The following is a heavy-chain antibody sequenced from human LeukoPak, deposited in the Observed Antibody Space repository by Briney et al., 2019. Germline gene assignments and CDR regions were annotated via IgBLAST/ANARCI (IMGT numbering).Heavy chain of an antibody. V-gene: IGHV4-39*07. CDR1: GGSISSSSSY. Sequence: SETLSLTCTVSGGSISSSSSYWGWIRQPPGKGLEWIGEINHSGSTNYNPSLKSRVTISVDTSKNQFSLKLSSVTAADTAVYYCARGPGIVGARGLDYWGQGTLVTVSS. CDR3: ARGPGIVGARGLDY. D-gene: IGHD1-26*01. CDR2: INHSGST. J-gene: IGHJ4*02.